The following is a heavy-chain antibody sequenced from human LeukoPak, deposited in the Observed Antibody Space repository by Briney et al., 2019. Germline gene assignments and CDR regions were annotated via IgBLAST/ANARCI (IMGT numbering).Heavy chain of an antibody. CDR1: GFTFNTYG. Sequence: GGSLRLSCGASGFTFNTYGMHWVRQAPGKGLEWVSVISHDGSHQYYADSVKGRFTISRDDAKNSLYLQMNSLRAEDTAVYYCARVGRDSYYYYYMDVWGKGTPVTISS. V-gene: IGHV3-30*03. CDR3: ARVGRDSYYYYYMDV. D-gene: IGHD1-26*01. J-gene: IGHJ6*03. CDR2: ISHDGSHQ.